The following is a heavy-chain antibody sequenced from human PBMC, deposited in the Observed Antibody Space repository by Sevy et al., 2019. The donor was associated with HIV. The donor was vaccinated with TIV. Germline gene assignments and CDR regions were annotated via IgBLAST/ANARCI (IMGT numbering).Heavy chain of an antibody. CDR3: ARDAINYYYMDV. J-gene: IGHJ6*03. Sequence: GGSLSLSCATSGFTFNSYAMSWVRQAPGKGLEWVSAISGIAGSAYYADSVKGRFTISRDNSKNTLYLQMNSLRAEDTAVYYCARDAINYYYMDVWGKGTTVTVSS. CDR1: GFTFNSYA. CDR2: ISGIAGSA. V-gene: IGHV3-23*01.